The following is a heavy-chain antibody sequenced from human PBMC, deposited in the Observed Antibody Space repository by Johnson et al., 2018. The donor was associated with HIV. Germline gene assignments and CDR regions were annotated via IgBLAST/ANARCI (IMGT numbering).Heavy chain of an antibody. CDR1: GFTFSSYG. Sequence: QVQLVESGGGVVQPGRSLRLSCAASGFTFSSYGMHWVRQAPGKGLEWVAVIYCDGSIKYYAGSVKGRFTISRDNSKNTLYLQMNSLRAEDMAVYYCARSPTWSSSRGAFDIWGQGTMVTVSS. V-gene: IGHV3-30*03. CDR2: IYCDGSIK. J-gene: IGHJ3*02. CDR3: ARSPTWSSSRGAFDI.